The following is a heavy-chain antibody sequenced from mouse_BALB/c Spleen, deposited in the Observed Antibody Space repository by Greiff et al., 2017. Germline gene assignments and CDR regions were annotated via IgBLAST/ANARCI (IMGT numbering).Heavy chain of an antibody. CDR1: GYTFTDYA. Sequence: LQASGPELVRPGVSVKISCKGSGYTFTDYAMHWVKQSHAKSLEWIGVISTYYGNTNYNQKFKGKATMTVDKSSSTAYMELARLTSEDSAIYYCARGGLLRYNYAMDYWGQGTSVTVSS. CDR3: ARGGLLRYNYAMDY. CDR2: ISTYYGNT. J-gene: IGHJ4*01. V-gene: IGHV1-67*01. D-gene: IGHD1-1*01.